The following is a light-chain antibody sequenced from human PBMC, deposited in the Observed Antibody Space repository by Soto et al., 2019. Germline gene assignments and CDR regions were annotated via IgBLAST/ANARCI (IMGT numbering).Light chain of an antibody. V-gene: IGKV3-15*01. CDR2: GAS. CDR1: QSISSD. Sequence: THSSDTFAFSPIEKATLSCRASQSISSDYLVWYQQKPGQSPRLLIYGASTRATGIPARFSGSGSGTEFTLTISSLQSADFAVYYCQQYTNWPLIFGQGTRLEIK. J-gene: IGKJ5*01. CDR3: QQYTNWPLI.